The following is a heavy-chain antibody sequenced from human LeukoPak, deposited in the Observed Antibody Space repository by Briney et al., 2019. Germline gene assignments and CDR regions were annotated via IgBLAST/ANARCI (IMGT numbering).Heavy chain of an antibody. D-gene: IGHD1-26*01. V-gene: IGHV3-73*01. J-gene: IGHJ3*02. Sequence: GGSLKLSCAASGLTFSGSAMHWVRQASGKGPEWGGRIRSEANSYATAYAASVKGRFTISKDDSKNTAYLQMNSLKPEDTAVYYCTRRLDGVMGASEIDAFDIWGQGTMVTVSS. CDR2: IRSEANSYAT. CDR3: TRRLDGVMGASEIDAFDI. CDR1: GLTFSGSA.